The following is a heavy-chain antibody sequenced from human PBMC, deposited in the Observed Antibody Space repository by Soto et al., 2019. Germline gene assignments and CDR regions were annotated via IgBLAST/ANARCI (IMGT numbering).Heavy chain of an antibody. J-gene: IGHJ4*02. CDR3: AKAPHGPVAYCGGDCYFDY. Sequence: PSQTLSLTCAISGDSVSSNSAAWNWIRQSPSRGLEWLGRTYYRSKWYNDYAVSVKSRITINPDTSKNQFSLQLNSLRAEDTAVYYCAKAPHGPVAYCGGDCYFDYWGQGTLVTVSS. CDR1: GDSVSSNSAA. D-gene: IGHD2-21*01. V-gene: IGHV6-1*01. CDR2: TYYRSKWYN.